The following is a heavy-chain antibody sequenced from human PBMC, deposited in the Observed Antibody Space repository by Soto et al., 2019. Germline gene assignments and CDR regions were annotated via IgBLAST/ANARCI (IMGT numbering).Heavy chain of an antibody. V-gene: IGHV4-59*01. CDR1: GGSISGYY. CDR3: ARDLWGYCGTDCYPLDV. Sequence: SETLSLTCTVSGGSISGYYWSWIRQPPGKGLEWIGYMYNTGSTVYNPAFKSRVTISVDTSKSQFSLRLNSVTAADTAVYYCARDLWGYCGTDCYPLDVWGQGTTVTVS. J-gene: IGHJ6*02. D-gene: IGHD2-21*02. CDR2: MYNTGST.